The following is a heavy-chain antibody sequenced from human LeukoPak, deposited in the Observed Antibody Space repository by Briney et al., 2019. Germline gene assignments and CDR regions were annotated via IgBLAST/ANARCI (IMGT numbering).Heavy chain of an antibody. V-gene: IGHV1-2*04. Sequence: ASVKVSCKASGYTFTGYYIHWVRQAPGQGLEWMGWINPNSGGTNYAQKFQGWVTMTRDTSISTAYMELSRLRSDDTAVYYCARGIYSSGWYGTFGAFDIWGQGTMVTVSS. CDR3: ARGIYSSGWYGTFGAFDI. J-gene: IGHJ3*02. CDR2: INPNSGGT. CDR1: GYTFTGYY. D-gene: IGHD6-19*01.